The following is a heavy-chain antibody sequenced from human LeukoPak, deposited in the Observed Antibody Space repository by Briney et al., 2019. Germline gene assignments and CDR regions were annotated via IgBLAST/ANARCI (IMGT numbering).Heavy chain of an antibody. J-gene: IGHJ4*02. CDR3: ARDLHSSKY. D-gene: IGHD6-13*01. Sequence: GGSLRLSCVASGITLSSYAMSWVRQAPGKGLEWVSAISGSGGSTYYADSVKGRFTISRDNAKNSLYLQMNSLRAEDTAVYYCARDLHSSKYWGQGTLVTVSS. V-gene: IGHV3-23*01. CDR2: ISGSGGST. CDR1: GITLSSYA.